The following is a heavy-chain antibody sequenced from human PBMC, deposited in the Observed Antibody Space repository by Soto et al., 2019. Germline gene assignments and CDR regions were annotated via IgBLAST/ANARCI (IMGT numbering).Heavy chain of an antibody. CDR2: ISSTTNYI. J-gene: IGHJ4*01. V-gene: IGHV3-21*06. CDR1: GFTFTRYS. D-gene: IGHD3-10*01. Sequence: GGSLRLSCAASGFTFTRYSMNWVRQAPGKGLEWVSSISSTTNYIYYGDSMKGRFTISRDNAKNSLYLQMDSLRAEDTAVYYCARDSGYGSGDSVNHYLDCWGRGTLVTVSS. CDR3: ARDSGYGSGDSVNHYLDC.